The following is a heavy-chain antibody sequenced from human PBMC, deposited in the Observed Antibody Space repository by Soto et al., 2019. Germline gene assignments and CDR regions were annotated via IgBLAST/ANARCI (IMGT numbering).Heavy chain of an antibody. V-gene: IGHV4-31*03. J-gene: IGHJ3*02. D-gene: IGHD3-22*01. Sequence: QVQLQESGPGLVKPSQTLSLTCTVSGGSISSGGYYWSWIRQHPGKGLEWIGYIYYSGSTYYNPSLKSRVTISVDTSKNQFSLKLSSVTAADTAVYYCARGEQIDSSGYYHVGGAFDIWGQGTMVTVSS. CDR2: IYYSGST. CDR3: ARGEQIDSSGYYHVGGAFDI. CDR1: GGSISSGGYY.